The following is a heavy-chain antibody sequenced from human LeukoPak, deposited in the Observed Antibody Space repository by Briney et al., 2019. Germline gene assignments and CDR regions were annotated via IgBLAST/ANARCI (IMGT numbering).Heavy chain of an antibody. D-gene: IGHD6-19*01. CDR2: IRYDGSNK. CDR1: GFTFSSYG. Sequence: GGSLRLSCAASGFTFSSYGMHWVRQAPGKGLEWVAFIRYDGSNKYYADSVKGRFTIPRDNSKNTLYLQMNSLRAEDTAVYYCARDGSGWFYYYYYMDVWGKGTTVTVSS. CDR3: ARDGSGWFYYYYYMDV. V-gene: IGHV3-30*02. J-gene: IGHJ6*03.